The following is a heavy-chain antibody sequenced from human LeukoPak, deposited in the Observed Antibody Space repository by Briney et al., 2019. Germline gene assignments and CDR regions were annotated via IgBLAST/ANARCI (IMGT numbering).Heavy chain of an antibody. CDR3: ARTGYYYDSSGYYWQTPARFDY. D-gene: IGHD3-22*01. J-gene: IGHJ4*02. CDR1: GGSISSYY. Sequence: PSETLSLTCTVSGGSISSYYWSWIRQPPGKGLEWIGYIYYSGSTNYNPSLKSRVTISVDTSKNQFSLKLSSVTAADTAVYYCARTGYYYDSSGYYWQTPARFDYWGQGTLVTVSS. CDR2: IYYSGST. V-gene: IGHV4-59*08.